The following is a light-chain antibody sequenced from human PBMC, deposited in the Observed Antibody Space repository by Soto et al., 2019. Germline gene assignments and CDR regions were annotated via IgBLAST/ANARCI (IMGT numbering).Light chain of an antibody. CDR1: RSNIAGNA. V-gene: IGLV1-44*01. Sequence: QSVLSQPPSASGTPGQRVTISCSGTRSNIAGNAVNWYQQLPGTAPKLLIFIDSQRPSGVPDRVSASKYGTSASLAISGLQADDEALYHCAVWDDILNRPVFGGGTKLTVL. CDR2: IDS. J-gene: IGLJ2*01. CDR3: AVWDDILNRPV.